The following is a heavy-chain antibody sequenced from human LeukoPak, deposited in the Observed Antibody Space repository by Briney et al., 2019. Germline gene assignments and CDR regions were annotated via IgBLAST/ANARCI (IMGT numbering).Heavy chain of an antibody. V-gene: IGHV3-23*01. D-gene: IGHD3-22*01. CDR1: GFTFGNYA. J-gene: IGHJ4*02. CDR2: ISGNGGST. Sequence: GGSLRLSCAASGFTFGNYAMSWVRQAPGKGLEWVSLISGNGGSTYYADSVKGRFTISRDNSKNTLYLQMNSLRAEDMAVYYCAKRHYYDSSGQGIDYWGQGTLVTVSS. CDR3: AKRHYYDSSGQGIDY.